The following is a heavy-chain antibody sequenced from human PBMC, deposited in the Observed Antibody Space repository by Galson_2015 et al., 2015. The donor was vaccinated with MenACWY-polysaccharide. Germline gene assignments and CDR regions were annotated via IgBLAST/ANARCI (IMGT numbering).Heavy chain of an antibody. J-gene: IGHJ3*02. V-gene: IGHV4-34*01. Sequence: SETLSLTCAVCGGSFSGYYWSWIRQPPGKGLEWIGEINHSGSTNYNPSLKSRVTISVDTSKNQFSLKLSSVTAADTAVYYCASLPVPQYSSSSVRVAFDIWGQGTMVTVSS. CDR2: INHSGST. CDR1: GGSFSGYY. D-gene: IGHD6-6*01. CDR3: ASLPVPQYSSSSVRVAFDI.